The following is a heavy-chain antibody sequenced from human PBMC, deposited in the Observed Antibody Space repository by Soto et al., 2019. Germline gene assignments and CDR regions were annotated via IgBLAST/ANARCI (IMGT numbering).Heavy chain of an antibody. CDR1: GYTFTTYY. Sequence: QVQLVQSGAEVKKPGASVKVSCKASGYTFTTYYMHWVRQAPGQGLEWMGIISPDGGRTSYAQKSQGRVTMTRDTSTSTVYMELSIRGSEAPAVDYCATRDPGHSWGKGTLVNVSS. CDR3: ATRDPGHS. CDR2: ISPDGGRT. V-gene: IGHV1-46*01. J-gene: IGHJ4*02.